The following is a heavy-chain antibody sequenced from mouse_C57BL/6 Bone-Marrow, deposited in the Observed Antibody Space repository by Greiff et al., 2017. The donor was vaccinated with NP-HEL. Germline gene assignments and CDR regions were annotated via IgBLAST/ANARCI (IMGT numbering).Heavy chain of an antibody. CDR1: GFTFSSYA. CDR2: ISSGGDYS. D-gene: IGHD2-3*01. CDR3: TREGWLGPHWYFDV. J-gene: IGHJ1*03. Sequence: EVKLMESGEGLVKPGGSLKLSCAASGFTFSSYAMSWVRQTPEKRLEWVAYISSGGDYSYYADTVKGRFTISRDNARNTLYLQMSSLKSEDTAMYYCTREGWLGPHWYFDVWGTGTTVTVSS. V-gene: IGHV5-9-1*02.